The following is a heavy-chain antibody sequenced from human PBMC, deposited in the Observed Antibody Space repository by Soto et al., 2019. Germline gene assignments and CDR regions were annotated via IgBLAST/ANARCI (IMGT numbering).Heavy chain of an antibody. Sequence: PSETLSLTCAVYGGSFSGYYWSWIRQPPGKGLEWIGEINHSGSTNYNPSLKSRVTISVDTSKNQFSLKLSSVTAADTAVYYCGRAQGNDYGDYLGYWGQGTLVTVSS. CDR2: INHSGST. D-gene: IGHD4-17*01. CDR1: GGSFSGYY. J-gene: IGHJ4*02. CDR3: GRAQGNDYGDYLGY. V-gene: IGHV4-34*01.